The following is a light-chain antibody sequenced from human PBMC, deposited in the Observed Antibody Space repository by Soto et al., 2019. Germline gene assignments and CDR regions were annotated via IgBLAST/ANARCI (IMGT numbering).Light chain of an antibody. CDR3: QQYNSYS. J-gene: IGKJ3*01. CDR2: KAS. Sequence: DIQMTQSPSTLSASVGDRVTITCRASQSISNWLAWYQQKPGKAPKLLIYKASSLESGVPSRFSGGGSGTEFTLTISSLQRDDFATYYCQQYNSYSFGPGTKVDIK. CDR1: QSISNW. V-gene: IGKV1-5*03.